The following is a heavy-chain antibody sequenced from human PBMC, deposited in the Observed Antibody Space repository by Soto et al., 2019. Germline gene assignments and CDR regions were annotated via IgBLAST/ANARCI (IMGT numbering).Heavy chain of an antibody. J-gene: IGHJ4*02. CDR2: INSDGSST. CDR1: GFTFSSYW. D-gene: IGHD2-15*01. V-gene: IGHV3-74*01. Sequence: EVQLVESGGGLVQPGESLRLSCAASGFTFSSYWMHWVRQAPGKGLVWVSRINSDGSSTSYAGSVKGRFTISRDNAKTTLYLQMNSLRAEDTAVYYCVRTSLVVAAATREDYWGQGPLVTVSS. CDR3: VRTSLVVAAATREDY.